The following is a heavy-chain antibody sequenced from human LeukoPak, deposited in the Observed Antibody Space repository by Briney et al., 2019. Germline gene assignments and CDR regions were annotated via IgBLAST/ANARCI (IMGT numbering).Heavy chain of an antibody. Sequence: SETLSLTCTVSGGSISSGNYYWGWIRQPPGKGLEWIGSIYYSGSTYYNPSLKSRVTISVDTSKNQFSLKLSSVTAADTAVYYCARRYSSSSGVDYWGQGTLVTVSS. J-gene: IGHJ4*02. CDR2: IYYSGST. CDR1: GGSISSGNYY. V-gene: IGHV4-39*07. CDR3: ARRYSSSSGVDY. D-gene: IGHD6-6*01.